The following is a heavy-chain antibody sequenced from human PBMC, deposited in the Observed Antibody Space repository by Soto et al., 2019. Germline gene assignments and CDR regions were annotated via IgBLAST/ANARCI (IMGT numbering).Heavy chain of an antibody. CDR1: GFSLSTSGMC. CDR2: IDWDDDK. CDR3: ARDLTYCSSTSCYFWFDP. D-gene: IGHD2-2*01. V-gene: IGHV2-70*11. Sequence: SGPTLENPTQTLTLTCTFSGFSLSTSGMCVSWIRQPPGKALEWLARIDWDDDKYYSTSLKTRLTISKDTSKNQVVLTMTNMDPVDTATYYCARDLTYCSSTSCYFWFDPWGQGTLVTVSS. J-gene: IGHJ5*02.